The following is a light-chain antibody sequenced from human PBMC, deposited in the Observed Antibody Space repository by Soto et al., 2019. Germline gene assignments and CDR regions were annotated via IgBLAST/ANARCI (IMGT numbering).Light chain of an antibody. CDR3: QQYGKLPIT. J-gene: IGKJ5*01. CDR2: GAS. Sequence: MSQSPATLSLSPGERATLSCRASQSVTSSYLTWYQQKPGQAPRLLIYGASTRAAGIPDRFSGSGSGTDFTLTISSLELEDFAVYYCQQYGKLPITFGQGTRLEIK. CDR1: QSVTSSY. V-gene: IGKV3-20*01.